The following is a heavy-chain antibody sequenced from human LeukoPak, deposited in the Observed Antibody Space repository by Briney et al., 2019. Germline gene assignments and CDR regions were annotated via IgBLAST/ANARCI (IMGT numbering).Heavy chain of an antibody. V-gene: IGHV4-30-4*01. CDR2: IYYSGNT. CDR1: GGSISSGDYY. J-gene: IGHJ3*02. CDR3: ARSLRVSVAGTDTFDI. Sequence: SETLSLTCTVSGGSISSGDYYWSWIRQPPGKGLEWPGYIYYSGNTYYNPSLKSRVTISIDTSKNQFSLKLNSVTAADTAVYYCARSLRVSVAGTDTFDIWGQGTVVTVSS. D-gene: IGHD6-19*01.